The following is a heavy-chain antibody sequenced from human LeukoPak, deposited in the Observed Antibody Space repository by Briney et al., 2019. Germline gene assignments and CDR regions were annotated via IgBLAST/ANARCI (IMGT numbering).Heavy chain of an antibody. CDR1: GYTFTDYY. V-gene: IGHV1-2*02. CDR2: MDPKSGET. CDR3: ALEVYYSDNSAFDY. J-gene: IGHJ4*02. Sequence: ALVKVACKASGYTFTDYYLHWVRQAPGQGLEWMGWMDPKSGETNHAQKFQGRVLMTRDTSITTAYVDLSRLTSDDTAVYYCALEVYYSDNSAFDYWGQGTLVTVSS. D-gene: IGHD3-22*01.